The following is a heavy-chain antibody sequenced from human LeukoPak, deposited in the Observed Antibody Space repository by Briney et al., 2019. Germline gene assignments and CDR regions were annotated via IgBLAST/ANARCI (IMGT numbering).Heavy chain of an antibody. CDR3: AKDADGYDSSSYYYY. D-gene: IGHD3-22*01. V-gene: IGHV3-23*01. J-gene: IGHJ4*02. Sequence: PGGSLRLSCAASGFTFSAYAMIWVRHAPGKGLEWVSGISGSGSSTYYADSVKGRFTISRDNSKNTLYLQLNSLRVEDTAVYYCAKDADGYDSSSYYYYWGQGTLVTVSS. CDR2: ISGSGSST. CDR1: GFTFSAYA.